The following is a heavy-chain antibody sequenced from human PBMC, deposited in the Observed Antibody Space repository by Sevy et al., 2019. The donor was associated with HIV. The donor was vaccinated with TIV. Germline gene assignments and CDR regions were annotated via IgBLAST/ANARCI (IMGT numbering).Heavy chain of an antibody. D-gene: IGHD2-21*01. J-gene: IGHJ5*02. CDR3: VRGDCGCDCSPHWFDP. V-gene: IGHV1-46*01. Sequence: ASVKVSCKTSGYTFTNYYMHWVRQAPGQGLEWMGLIDPSGGTRSYAQKFQGRVTMTRDTSTSTVNMELSSLRSDDTALYYCVRGDCGCDCSPHWFDPWGQGTLVTVSS. CDR1: GYTFTNYY. CDR2: IDPSGGTR.